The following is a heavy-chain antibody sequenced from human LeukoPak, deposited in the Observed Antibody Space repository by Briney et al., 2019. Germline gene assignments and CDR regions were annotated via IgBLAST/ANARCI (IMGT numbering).Heavy chain of an antibody. CDR3: ARDGTSTDDY. CDR2: ISGNNDNP. V-gene: IGHV1-18*01. D-gene: IGHD2-2*01. CDR1: GYTVSNFG. J-gene: IGHJ4*02. Sequence: ASVKVSCKASGYTVSNFGISWVRQAPGQGLEWMGWISGNNDNPNYGQKFQGRLTVTTDSSTSTAYMELRNLRSDDTAVYYCARDGTSTDDYWGQGTLVTVSS.